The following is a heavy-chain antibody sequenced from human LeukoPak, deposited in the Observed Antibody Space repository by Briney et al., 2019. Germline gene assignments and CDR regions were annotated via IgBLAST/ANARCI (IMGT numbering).Heavy chain of an antibody. J-gene: IGHJ4*02. V-gene: IGHV3-30*18. CDR3: AKDGALDFDY. Sequence: PGRSLRLSCAASGFTFSSYGMHWVRQAPGKGLEWVAVISYDGRNKYYADSVKGRFTISRDNSKNTLYLQMNSLRAEDTAVYYCAKDGALDFDYWGQGTLVTVSS. CDR2: ISYDGRNK. D-gene: IGHD3-16*01. CDR1: GFTFSSYG.